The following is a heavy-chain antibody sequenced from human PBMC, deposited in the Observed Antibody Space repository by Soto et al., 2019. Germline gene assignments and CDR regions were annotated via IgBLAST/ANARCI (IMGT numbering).Heavy chain of an antibody. D-gene: IGHD2-8*01. Sequence: EVQLMESGGGLVQPGGSLRLSCAASGFTFKYYAMSWVRQAPGKGLEWVSGLVGSGDDINYAASVRGRFTVSRDNSNNILFLQMNSLRAEDTAVYYCAKDAIANNGVWEAFDLWGQGTKVTVSS. J-gene: IGHJ3*01. CDR1: GFTFKYYA. CDR3: AKDAIANNGVWEAFDL. CDR2: LVGSGDDI. V-gene: IGHV3-23*01.